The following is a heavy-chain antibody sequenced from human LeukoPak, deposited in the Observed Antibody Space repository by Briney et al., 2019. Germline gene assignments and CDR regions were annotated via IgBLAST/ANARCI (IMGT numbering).Heavy chain of an antibody. D-gene: IGHD6-6*01. V-gene: IGHV3-23*01. J-gene: IGHJ4*02. CDR2: ISGSGRST. CDR1: GFTFTNYG. CDR3: ASGYSSSSGLDY. Sequence: GGSLRLSCAASGFTFTNYGMIWVRQAPGRGLEWVSAISGSGRSTYYADSVKGRFTISRDNSKNTLYLQMNSLRAEDTAVYYCASGYSSSSGLDYWGQGTLVTVSS.